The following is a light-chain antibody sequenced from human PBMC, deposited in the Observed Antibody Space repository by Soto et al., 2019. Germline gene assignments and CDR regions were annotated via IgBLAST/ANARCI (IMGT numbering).Light chain of an antibody. V-gene: IGLV1-40*01. CDR2: GNS. CDR3: QSYDSTLSARYV. Sequence: QSVLTQLPSVSRAPGQRVTISCTGSSSNIGANYDVHWYQQRPGTAPKLLIFGNSNRPSGVPDRFSGSKSGTSASLAITGLQAEDEGDYYCQSYDSTLSARYVFGTGTKLTVL. J-gene: IGLJ1*01. CDR1: SSNIGANYD.